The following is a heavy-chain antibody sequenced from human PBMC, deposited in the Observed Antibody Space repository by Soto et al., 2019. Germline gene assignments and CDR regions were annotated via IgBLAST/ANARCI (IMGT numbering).Heavy chain of an antibody. D-gene: IGHD3-10*01. CDR3: ARVRSNYYYYGMDV. J-gene: IGHJ6*01. CDR1: GYTFTSYG. Sequence: ASVKVSCKASGYTFTSYGISWVRQAPGQGLEWMGWSSAYHGNTNYAQKLQVRVTMTTDTSTSTACMELRSLRSDDTAVYYCARVRSNYYYYGMDVWGQGTTVTVSS. CDR2: SSAYHGNT. V-gene: IGHV1-18*01.